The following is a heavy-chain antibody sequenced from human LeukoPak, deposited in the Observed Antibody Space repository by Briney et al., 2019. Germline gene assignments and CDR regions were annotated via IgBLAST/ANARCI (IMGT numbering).Heavy chain of an antibody. J-gene: IGHJ4*02. Sequence: TETLSLTCAVYGGSFSGYYWSWIRQPPGKGLEWIGEIIHSGSTNYNPSLKSRVTISVDTSKNQFSLKLSSVTAADTAVYYCARGDGKPILATPHLSTTPTVHYFDYWGQGTLVTVSS. CDR1: GGSFSGYY. CDR2: IIHSGST. V-gene: IGHV4-34*01. D-gene: IGHD5-12*01. CDR3: ARGDGKPILATPHLSTTPTVHYFDY.